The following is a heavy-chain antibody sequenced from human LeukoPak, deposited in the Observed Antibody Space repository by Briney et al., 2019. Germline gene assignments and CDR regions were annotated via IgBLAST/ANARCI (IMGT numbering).Heavy chain of an antibody. CDR3: ARERSAMIVVFDY. J-gene: IGHJ4*02. CDR1: GFTFSSYA. Sequence: GGSLRLSCAASGFTFSSYAMSWVRQAPGKGLEWVAVIWYDGSNKYYADSVKGRFTISRDNSKNTLYLQMNSLRAEDTAVYYCARERSAMIVVFDYWGQGTLVTVSS. D-gene: IGHD3-22*01. V-gene: IGHV3-33*08. CDR2: IWYDGSNK.